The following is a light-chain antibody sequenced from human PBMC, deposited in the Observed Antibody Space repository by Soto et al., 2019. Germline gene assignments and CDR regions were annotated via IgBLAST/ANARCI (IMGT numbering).Light chain of an antibody. J-gene: IGKJ1*01. V-gene: IGKV1-27*01. CDR1: QGISNY. CDR3: QNQA. Sequence: DLQMTQSPSSLSASVGDRVTHTCRARQGISNYLAWYQQKPGKLPKLLIYAASTLQSGVPSRFSGSGSGTDFTLTISSLQPEDVATYDCQNQAFGQGTKVEIE. CDR2: AAS.